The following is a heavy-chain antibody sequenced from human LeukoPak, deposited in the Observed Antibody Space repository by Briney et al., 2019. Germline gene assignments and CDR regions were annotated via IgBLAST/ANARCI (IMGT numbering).Heavy chain of an antibody. CDR1: GGSFSGYY. V-gene: IGHV4-34*01. CDR2: INHSGST. Sequence: PSETLSPTCAVYGGSFSGYYWSWIRQPPGKGLEWIGEINHSGSTNYNPSLKSRVTISVDTSKNQFSLKLSSVTAADTAVYYCARGPPARRGYFDYWGQGTLVTVSS. CDR3: ARGPPARRGYFDY. D-gene: IGHD3-16*01. J-gene: IGHJ4*02.